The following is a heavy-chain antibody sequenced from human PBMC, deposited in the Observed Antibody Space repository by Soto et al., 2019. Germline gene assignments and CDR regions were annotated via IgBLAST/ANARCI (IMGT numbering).Heavy chain of an antibody. D-gene: IGHD5-12*01. V-gene: IGHV1-18*04. CDR1: GYTFTSYG. CDR3: ARERASGYDVPDAFDI. CDR2: ISAYNGNT. J-gene: IGHJ3*02. Sequence: QVQLVQSGAEVKKPGASVKVSCKASGYTFTSYGISWVRQAPGQGLEWMGWISAYNGNTNYAQKLQVRVTMTTDTSTNTAYMELRSLRSDDTAVYYCARERASGYDVPDAFDIWGQGTMVTVSS.